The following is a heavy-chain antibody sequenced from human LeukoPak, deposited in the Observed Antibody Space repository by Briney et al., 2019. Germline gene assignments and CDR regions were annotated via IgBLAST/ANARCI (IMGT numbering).Heavy chain of an antibody. CDR1: GIPFSEYS. D-gene: IGHD1-1*01. CDR2: IGISSGNT. Sequence: GGSLRLSCAASGIPFSEYSMNWVRQAPGKGLEWISYIGISSGNTKYADSVKGRFTVSGGNARNSLYLQMNSLRVEDTAVYYCARDHNYAFDNRGQGTLVTVSS. V-gene: IGHV3-11*06. CDR3: ARDHNYAFDN. J-gene: IGHJ4*02.